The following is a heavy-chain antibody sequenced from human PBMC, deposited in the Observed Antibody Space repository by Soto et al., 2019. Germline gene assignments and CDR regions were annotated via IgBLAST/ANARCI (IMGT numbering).Heavy chain of an antibody. D-gene: IGHD1-7*01. V-gene: IGHV3-21*01. CDR1: GFTFSSYS. Sequence: GGSLRLSCAASGFTFSSYSMNWVRQAPGKGLEWVSSISSSSSYIYYADSVEGRFTISRDNAKNSLYLQMNSLRAEDTAVYYCARDVSNWNYFRWFDPWGQGTLVTVSS. CDR3: ARDVSNWNYFRWFDP. J-gene: IGHJ5*02. CDR2: ISSSSSYI.